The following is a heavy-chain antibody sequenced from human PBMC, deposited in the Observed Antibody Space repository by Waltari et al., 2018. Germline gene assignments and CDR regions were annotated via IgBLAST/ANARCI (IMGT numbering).Heavy chain of an antibody. CDR3: VRQVGTNWLDP. J-gene: IGHJ5*02. V-gene: IGHV5-51*01. CDR1: GYTFTTSW. D-gene: IGHD5-12*01. CDR2: IYPGDSET. Sequence: EVQLVQSGAEVKKPGESLKISCQASGYTFTTSWFGWVRQFPGKGLEWMGIIYPGDSETTYSPSFEGQVTISADKSISVAYLQWNSLKASDTAMYYCVRQVGTNWLDPWGQGTQVTVSS.